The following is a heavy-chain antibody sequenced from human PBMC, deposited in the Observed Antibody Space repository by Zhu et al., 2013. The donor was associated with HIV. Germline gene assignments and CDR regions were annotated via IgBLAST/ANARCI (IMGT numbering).Heavy chain of an antibody. CDR1: GGTFSSYA. V-gene: IGHV1-69*06. D-gene: IGHD6-19*01. CDR3: ARENSWAVTVAGTGGWFDP. Sequence: QVQLVQSGAEVKKPGSSVKVSCKASGGTFSSYAISWVRQAPGQGLEWMGGIIPIFGTANYAQKFQGRVTITADKSTSTAYMELSSLRSEDTAVYYCARENSWAVTVAGTGGWFDPWGQGTLGHRLL. CDR2: IIPIFGTA. J-gene: IGHJ5*02.